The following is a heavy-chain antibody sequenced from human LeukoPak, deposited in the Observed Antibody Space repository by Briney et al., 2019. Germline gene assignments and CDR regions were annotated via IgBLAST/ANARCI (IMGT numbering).Heavy chain of an antibody. D-gene: IGHD5-12*01. V-gene: IGHV1-2*02. CDR3: ARDRQSGREFDP. J-gene: IGHJ5*02. CDR2: INPNSGGT. CDR1: GYTFTGYY. Sequence: ASVKVSCKASGYTFTGYYMHRVRQAPGQGLEWMGWINPNSGGTNYAQKFQGRVTMTRDTSISTAYMELSRLRSDDTAVYYCARDRQSGREFDPWGQGTLVTVSS.